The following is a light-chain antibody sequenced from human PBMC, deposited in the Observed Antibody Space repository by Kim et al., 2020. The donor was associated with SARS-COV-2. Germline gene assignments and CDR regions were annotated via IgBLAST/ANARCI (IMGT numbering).Light chain of an antibody. CDR1: ENINTW. Sequence: SASLGDRVTITCRASENINTWLAWYQQKPGKAPNLLIYLASTLETGVPPRFSDSGSGTEFTLTINSLQPDDFATYYCQHYSRFPYTFGQGTKLEI. CDR2: LAS. CDR3: QHYSRFPYT. V-gene: IGKV1-5*03. J-gene: IGKJ2*01.